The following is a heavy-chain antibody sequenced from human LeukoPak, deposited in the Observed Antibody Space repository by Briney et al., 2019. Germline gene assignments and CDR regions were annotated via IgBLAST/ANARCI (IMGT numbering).Heavy chain of an antibody. CDR3: ARVKVSGSSDY. Sequence: ASVTVSFTSSVYTFTVYYMHWVRQAPGQGQEWMGWINPNSGGTNNAQKFQGRGTMTRDTSIRTAYMELSRLRSDDTAVYYCARVKVSGSSDYWGQGTLVTVSS. V-gene: IGHV1-2*02. CDR2: INPNSGGT. D-gene: IGHD2-2*01. J-gene: IGHJ4*02. CDR1: VYTFTVYY.